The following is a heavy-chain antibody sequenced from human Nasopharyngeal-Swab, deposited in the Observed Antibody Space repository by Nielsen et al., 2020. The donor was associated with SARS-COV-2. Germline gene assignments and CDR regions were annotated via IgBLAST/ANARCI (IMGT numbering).Heavy chain of an antibody. V-gene: IGHV3-74*01. CDR1: GFSFSTSW. J-gene: IGHJ4*02. CDR2: TDSGGSTI. D-gene: IGHD1-1*01. Sequence: GESLKISCGTSGFSFSTSWMHWVRQAPGKGLVWVARTDSGGSTISYADSVKGQFTISRDNAKNTLYLQMNSLRAEDTAVYYCARGGNFYLDYWGQGTLVTVSS. CDR3: ARGGNFYLDY.